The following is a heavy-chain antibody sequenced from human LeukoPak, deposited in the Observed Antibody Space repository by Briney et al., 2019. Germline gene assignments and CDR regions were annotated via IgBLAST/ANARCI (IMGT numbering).Heavy chain of an antibody. V-gene: IGHV1-2*02. CDR3: ARVGGLYYDILTGYLPDGAFDI. CDR1: GYIFTNHY. Sequence: ASVKVSCKASGYIFTNHYMHWVRQAPGQGLEWMGWINPNSGGTNYAQKFQGRVTMTRDTSISTAYMELSRLRSDDTAVYYCARVGGLYYDILTGYLPDGAFDIWGQGTMVTVSS. D-gene: IGHD3-9*01. J-gene: IGHJ3*02. CDR2: INPNSGGT.